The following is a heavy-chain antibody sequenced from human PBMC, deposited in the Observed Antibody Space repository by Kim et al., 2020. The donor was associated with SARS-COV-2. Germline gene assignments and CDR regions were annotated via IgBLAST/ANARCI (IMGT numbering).Heavy chain of an antibody. V-gene: IGHV3-53*04. CDR2: IYSGGST. Sequence: GGSLRLSCAASGFTVSSNYMSWVRQAPGKGLEWVSVIYSGGSTYYADSVKGRFTISRHNSKNTLYLQMNSLRAEDTAVYYCARKVYDSNWYFDLWGRGTLVTVSS. J-gene: IGHJ2*01. CDR1: GFTVSSNY. CDR3: ARKVYDSNWYFDL. D-gene: IGHD3-3*01.